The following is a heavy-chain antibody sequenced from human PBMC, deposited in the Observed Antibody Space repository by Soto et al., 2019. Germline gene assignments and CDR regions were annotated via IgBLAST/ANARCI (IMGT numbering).Heavy chain of an antibody. J-gene: IGHJ4*02. CDR3: VNEGYMRSDWYGQFDY. CDR2: ISSYGADT. Sequence: GESLRLSCSASGFTFNSYAMHWVRQAPGKGLEFVSAISSYGADTYYADSVKGRFAISRDNSKNTLYLQMSSLRAEDTALYYCVNEGYMRSDWYGQFDYWGQGALVTVSS. CDR1: GFTFNSYA. D-gene: IGHD6-19*01. V-gene: IGHV3-64D*06.